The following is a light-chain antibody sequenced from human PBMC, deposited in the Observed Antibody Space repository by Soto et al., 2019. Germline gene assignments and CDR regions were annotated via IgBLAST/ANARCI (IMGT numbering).Light chain of an antibody. V-gene: IGKV3-11*01. CDR2: DAS. J-gene: IGKJ2*01. Sequence: EIVLTRSPATLSLSPGERATLSCRASQSVSSYLAWYQQKPGQAPRLLIYDASNRATGIPARFSGSGSGTDFTLTIRSLEPEDFAVYYCQQRSNWPLYTFGQGTKLEIK. CDR3: QQRSNWPLYT. CDR1: QSVSSY.